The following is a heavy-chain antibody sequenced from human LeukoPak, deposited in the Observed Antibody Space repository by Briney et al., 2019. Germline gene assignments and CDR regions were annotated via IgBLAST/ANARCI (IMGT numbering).Heavy chain of an antibody. D-gene: IGHD4-11*01. Sequence: PGGSLRLSCAASGFTVSSNYMSWVHQAPGKGLEWVSVIYSGGSTYYADSVKGRFIISRDNSKNTLYPQMNSLRAEDTAVYYCARAGQYYFDYWGQGTLVTVSS. CDR1: GFTVSSNY. CDR2: IYSGGST. V-gene: IGHV3-53*01. CDR3: ARAGQYYFDY. J-gene: IGHJ4*02.